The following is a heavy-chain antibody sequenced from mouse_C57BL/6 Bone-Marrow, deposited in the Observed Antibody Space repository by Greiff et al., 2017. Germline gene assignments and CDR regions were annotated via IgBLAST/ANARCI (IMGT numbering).Heavy chain of an antibody. V-gene: IGHV1-55*01. CDR3: ARSLQGWYGSIDY. J-gene: IGHJ2*01. Sequence: QVQLKQPGAELVKPGASVKMSCKASGYTFTSYWITWVKQRPGQGLEWIGDIYPGSGSTYYNEKFKSKATMTVDKSSSTAYMQLSSLTSEDSAVYYCARSLQGWYGSIDYWGQGTTLTVSS. CDR1: GYTFTSYW. CDR2: IYPGSGST. D-gene: IGHD1-1*01.